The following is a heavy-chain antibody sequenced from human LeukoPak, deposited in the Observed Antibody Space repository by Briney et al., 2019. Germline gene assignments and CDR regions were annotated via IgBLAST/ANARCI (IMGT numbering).Heavy chain of an antibody. Sequence: ASVKVSCKASGYTFTSYDINWVRQATGQGLEWMGWINPNSGGTNYAQKFQGRVTMTRDTSISTAYMELSRLRSDDTAVYYCARAGSSDWSYYDFWSGYYDYCFDYWGQGTLVTVSS. CDR2: INPNSGGT. CDR1: GYTFTSYD. CDR3: ARAGSSDWSYYDFWSGYYDYCFDY. V-gene: IGHV1-2*02. D-gene: IGHD3-3*01. J-gene: IGHJ4*02.